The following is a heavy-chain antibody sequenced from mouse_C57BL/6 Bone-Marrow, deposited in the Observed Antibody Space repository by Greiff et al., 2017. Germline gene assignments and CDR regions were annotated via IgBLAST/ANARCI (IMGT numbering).Heavy chain of an antibody. D-gene: IGHD2-3*01. J-gene: IGHJ3*01. Sequence: EVKLVESGAELVRPGASVKLSCTASGFNIKDDYMHWVKQRPEQGLEWIGWIDPENGDTEYASKFQGKAPITADTSSNTAYLQLSSLTSEDTAVYYCTTGDGYYLFADWGQGTLVTVSA. CDR2: IDPENGDT. CDR3: TTGDGYYLFAD. CDR1: GFNIKDDY. V-gene: IGHV14-4*01.